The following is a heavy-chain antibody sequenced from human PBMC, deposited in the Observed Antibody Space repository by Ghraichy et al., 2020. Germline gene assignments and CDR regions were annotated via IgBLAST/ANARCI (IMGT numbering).Heavy chain of an antibody. Sequence: ASVKVSCKASGYIFTSYGINWVRQAPGQGLEWLGWIIPNTGDTIYAQRVRDRVTMTTDTSTSTAYMELTTLRYDDSAVYFCTSQWERDAFDIWGPGTVVTVSS. J-gene: IGHJ3*02. V-gene: IGHV1-18*01. D-gene: IGHD1-26*01. CDR1: GYIFTSYG. CDR3: TSQWERDAFDI. CDR2: IIPNTGDT.